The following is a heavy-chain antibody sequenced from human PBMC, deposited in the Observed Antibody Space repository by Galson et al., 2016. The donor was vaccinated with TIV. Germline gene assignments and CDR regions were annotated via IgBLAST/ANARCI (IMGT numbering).Heavy chain of an antibody. CDR2: ISSSASHI. CDR3: ARDFSGLDG. V-gene: IGHV3-21*01. Sequence: SLRLSCAASKFSFSAYSMNWVRQAPGKGLEWVSFISSSASHIYYADSVKGRFTISRDNAKNSLYLQMNSLGVEDTAVYYCARDFSGLDGWGQGTTVSVSS. J-gene: IGHJ6*02. CDR1: KFSFSAYS.